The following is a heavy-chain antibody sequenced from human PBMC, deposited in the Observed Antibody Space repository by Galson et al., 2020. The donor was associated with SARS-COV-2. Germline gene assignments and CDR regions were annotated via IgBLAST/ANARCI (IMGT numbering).Heavy chain of an antibody. Sequence: GGSLRLSCAASGFTFNRYFVTWVRQAPGKGLEWVSTISDTGVTTYYADSVKGRFTVSRDNSKNTLYLQLNSLRGEDTAVYYCAKDRGGSGRYVDLDYWGQGTLVTVSS. J-gene: IGHJ4*02. CDR2: ISDTGVTT. D-gene: IGHD6-19*01. CDR3: AKDRGGSGRYVDLDY. V-gene: IGHV3-23*01. CDR1: GFTFNRYF.